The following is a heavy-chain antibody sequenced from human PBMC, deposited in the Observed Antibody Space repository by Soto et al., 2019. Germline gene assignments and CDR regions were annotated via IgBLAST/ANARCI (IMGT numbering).Heavy chain of an antibody. CDR3: ARIVDYDSSGYASSGFDY. CDR2: INPNSGCT. Sequence: ASVKVSSEACGYTFTVYYMQWVRQAPGQGLEWMGWINPNSGCTKYAQKFQGWVTMTRDTSISTAYRELSRLRSDDTAVYYCARIVDYDSSGYASSGFDYWGQGTLVTVSS. V-gene: IGHV1-2*04. CDR1: GYTFTVYY. J-gene: IGHJ4*02. D-gene: IGHD3-22*01.